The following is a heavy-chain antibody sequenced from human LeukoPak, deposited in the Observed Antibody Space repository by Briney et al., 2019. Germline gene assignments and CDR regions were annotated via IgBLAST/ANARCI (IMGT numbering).Heavy chain of an antibody. J-gene: IGHJ5*02. Sequence: ASVTVSCKASGYTFTGYYMHWVRQAPGQGLEWMGWINSNSGGTNYAQKFQGRVTMTRDTSISTAYMELSNLGSEDTAVYYCARKTCTTTSCLHPWGQGTLVTVSS. CDR2: INSNSGGT. V-gene: IGHV1-2*02. D-gene: IGHD2-2*01. CDR1: GYTFTGYY. CDR3: ARKTCTTTSCLHP.